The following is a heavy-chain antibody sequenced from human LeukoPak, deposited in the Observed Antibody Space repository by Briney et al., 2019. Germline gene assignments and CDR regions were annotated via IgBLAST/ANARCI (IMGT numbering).Heavy chain of an antibody. CDR3: ARLWSFDI. CDR1: GFTFSSYA. D-gene: IGHD2-21*01. J-gene: IGHJ3*02. Sequence: GSLRLSCAASGFTFSSYAMSWVRQAPGKGLEWIGEINHSGSTNYNPSLKSRVTISVDTSKNQFSLKLSSVTAADTAVYYCARLWSFDIWGQGTMVTVSS. CDR2: INHSGST. V-gene: IGHV4-34*01.